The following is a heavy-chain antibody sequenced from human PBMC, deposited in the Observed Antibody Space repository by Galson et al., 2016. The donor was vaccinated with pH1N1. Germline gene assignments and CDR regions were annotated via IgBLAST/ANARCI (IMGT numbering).Heavy chain of an antibody. CDR3: ARVDRDPSGFDY. CDR2: INPDSGGT. Sequence: SVKVSCKASGYTFTAYYIHWVRQAPGQGLEWMGWINPDSGGTHFAQKFQGWVTMTRDTSIRTDYMELSRLKTDDTAVYYCARVDRDPSGFDYWDEGALVADSS. J-gene: IGHJ4*02. CDR1: GYTFTAYY. D-gene: IGHD3-10*01. V-gene: IGHV1-2*04.